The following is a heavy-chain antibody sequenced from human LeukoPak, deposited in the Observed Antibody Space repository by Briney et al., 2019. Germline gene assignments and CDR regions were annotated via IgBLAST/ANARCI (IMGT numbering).Heavy chain of an antibody. CDR3: ARGLVWGTGPLNY. D-gene: IGHD3-16*01. CDR2: ISSNGGST. Sequence: GGSLRLSCAASGFTFSSYAMHWVRQAPGKGLECVSAISSNGGSTYYANSVKGRFTISRDNSKNTLYLQMGSLRAEDMAVYYCARGLVWGTGPLNYWGQGTLVTVSS. V-gene: IGHV3-64*01. CDR1: GFTFSSYA. J-gene: IGHJ4*02.